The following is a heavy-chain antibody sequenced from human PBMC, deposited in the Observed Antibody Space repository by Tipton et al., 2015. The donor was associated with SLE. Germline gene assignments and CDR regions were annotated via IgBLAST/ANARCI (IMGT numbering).Heavy chain of an antibody. CDR3: ARGGDPDYFDY. V-gene: IGHV4-59*08. CDR1: GGSISSYY. CDR2: ISDSGST. D-gene: IGHD3-16*01. Sequence: TLSLTCTISGGSISSYYWSWIRQPPGKGLEWIGYISDSGSTYYNPSLKSRVIISVDTSKNQFSLRLSSVTAADTAVYYCARGGDPDYFDYWGQGTLVTVSS. J-gene: IGHJ4*02.